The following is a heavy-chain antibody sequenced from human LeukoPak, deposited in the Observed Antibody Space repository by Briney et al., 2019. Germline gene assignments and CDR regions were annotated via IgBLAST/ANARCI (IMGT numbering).Heavy chain of an antibody. CDR3: ARDQFTKHRDYYYYMDV. Sequence: GPGGSLRLSCAASGFTFSSYSMNWVRQAPGKGLEWVSGINWNGGSTGYADSVKGRFTISRDNAKNSLYLQMNSLRAEDTALYYCARDQFTKHRDYYYYMDVWGKGTTVTVSS. V-gene: IGHV3-20*04. CDR2: INWNGGST. CDR1: GFTFSSYS. J-gene: IGHJ6*03. D-gene: IGHD3-3*01.